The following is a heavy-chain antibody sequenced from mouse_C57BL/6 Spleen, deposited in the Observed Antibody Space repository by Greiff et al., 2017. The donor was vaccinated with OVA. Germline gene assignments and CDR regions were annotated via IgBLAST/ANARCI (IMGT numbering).Heavy chain of an antibody. CDR1: GYTFTDYE. Sequence: QVQLQQSGAELVRPGASVTLSCKASGYTFTDYEMHWVKQTPVHGLEWIGAIDPETGGTAYNQKFKGKAILTADKSSSTAYMELRSLTSEDSAVCYCTSWDKGDWGQGTTLTVSS. V-gene: IGHV1-15*01. CDR2: IDPETGGT. CDR3: TSWDKGD. J-gene: IGHJ2*01. D-gene: IGHD4-1*01.